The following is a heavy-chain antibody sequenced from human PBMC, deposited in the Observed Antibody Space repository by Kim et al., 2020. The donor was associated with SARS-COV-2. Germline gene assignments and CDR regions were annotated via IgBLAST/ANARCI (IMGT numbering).Heavy chain of an antibody. V-gene: IGHV3-30*04. CDR3: ARALEGSWCYHGYFYYG. CDR1: GFTFSSYA. D-gene: IGHD3-10*01. CDR2: ISYDGSNK. J-gene: IGHJ6*01. Sequence: GGSLRLSCAASGFTFSSYAMHWVRQAPGKGLEWVAVISYDGSNKYYADSVKGRFTISRDNSKNTLYLQMNSLRAEDTAVYYCARALEGSWCYHGYFYYG.